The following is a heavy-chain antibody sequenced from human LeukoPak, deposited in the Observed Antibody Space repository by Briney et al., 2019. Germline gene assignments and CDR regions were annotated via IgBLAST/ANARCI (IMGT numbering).Heavy chain of an antibody. V-gene: IGHV5-10-1*01. D-gene: IGHD2-15*01. CDR1: GYSFTSYW. Sequence: RGESLRISCKGSGYSFTSYWISWVRQMPGKGLEWMGRIDPSDSYTNYSPSFQGHVTISADKSISTAYLQWSSLKASDTAMYYCAVPAHPYCSGGSCYTLRDWFDPWGQGTLVTVSS. J-gene: IGHJ5*02. CDR3: AVPAHPYCSGGSCYTLRDWFDP. CDR2: IDPSDSYT.